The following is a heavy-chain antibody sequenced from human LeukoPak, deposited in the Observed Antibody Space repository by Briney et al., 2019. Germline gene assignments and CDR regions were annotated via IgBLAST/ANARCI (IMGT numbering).Heavy chain of an antibody. CDR3: ARDVGHRSSYPDNWNYVPFDS. J-gene: IGHJ4*02. CDR1: GFTFSSYS. D-gene: IGHD1-7*01. V-gene: IGHV3-48*01. Sequence: GGSLRLSCAASGFTFSSYSMDWVRQAPGKGLEWVSYISSSSNTIYYADSVKGRFAISRDNAKNSLYLQMNSLRPEDTAMYYCARDVGHRSSYPDNWNYVPFDSWGQGTLVTVSS. CDR2: ISSSSNTI.